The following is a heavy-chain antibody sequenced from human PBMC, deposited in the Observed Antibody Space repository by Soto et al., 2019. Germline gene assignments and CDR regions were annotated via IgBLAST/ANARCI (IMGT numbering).Heavy chain of an antibody. V-gene: IGHV1-8*01. CDR2: IDHDIGKT. CDR3: ARDGRGAHPPTYYGYGNNYYDYYQSALDV. Sequence: EEVPYKASRCTFPHHYIVWVGQATLQRLEWMGWIDHDIGKTGYAPKFKGRVTMTRNTNKNTINMELSSLNTEDTDLYYCARDGRGAHPPTYYGYGNNYYDYYQSALDVWGQGTMVTVYS. D-gene: IGHD3-10*01. CDR1: RCTFPHHY. J-gene: IGHJ6*02.